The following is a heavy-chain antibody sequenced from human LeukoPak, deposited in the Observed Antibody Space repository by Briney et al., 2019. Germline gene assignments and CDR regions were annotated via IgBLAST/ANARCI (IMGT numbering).Heavy chain of an antibody. CDR3: PKDRGPQWWGSFDY. J-gene: IGHJ4*02. V-gene: IGHV1-2*02. D-gene: IGHD3-16*01. Sequence: ASVKVSCKASGYTFTGYYIHWVRHAPGQGLEWMGWINPHSGDTNYAQSFQGRVTMTRDTSISTAYMHLSTLTPDDTAAYYCPKDRGPQWWGSFDYWGQGTLVTVSS. CDR2: INPHSGDT. CDR1: GYTFTGYY.